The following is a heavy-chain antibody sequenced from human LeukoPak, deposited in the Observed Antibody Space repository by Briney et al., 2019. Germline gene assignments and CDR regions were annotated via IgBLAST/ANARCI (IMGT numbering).Heavy chain of an antibody. V-gene: IGHV1-24*01. Sequence: ASVKVSCKVSGYTLTELSMHWVRQAPGKGLEWMGGFDPEDGETIYAQKFQGRVTMTEDTSTDTAYMELSSLRSEDTAVYYCATGNYYGSGSYSPIDYRGQGTLVTVSS. CDR2: FDPEDGET. CDR3: ATGNYYGSGSYSPIDY. CDR1: GYTLTELS. D-gene: IGHD3-10*01. J-gene: IGHJ4*02.